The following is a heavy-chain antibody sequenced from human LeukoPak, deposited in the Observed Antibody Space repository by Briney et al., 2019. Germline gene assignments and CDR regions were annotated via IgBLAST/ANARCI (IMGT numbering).Heavy chain of an antibody. Sequence: ASVKVSCKASGYTFTSYDINWVRQASGHGLEWMGWMDPKSGDTGYAQNFEGRVTMTRQTSIRTAYMELTNLRSEDTAVYYCASHCLGGSCYYYAVWGQGTLVTVPS. V-gene: IGHV1-8*01. D-gene: IGHD3-22*01. CDR1: GYTFTSYD. CDR2: MDPKSGDT. J-gene: IGHJ4*02. CDR3: ASHCLGGSCYYYAV.